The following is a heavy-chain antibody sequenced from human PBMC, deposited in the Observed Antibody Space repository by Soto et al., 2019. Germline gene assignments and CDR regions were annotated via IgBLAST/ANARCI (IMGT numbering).Heavy chain of an antibody. CDR3: ARDYGAGSYGIDY. D-gene: IGHD3-10*01. J-gene: IGHJ4*02. CDR1: GASINTYY. Sequence: PSETLSLTCTVSGASINTYYGAWIRQPPGKGLEWIGYIHNSGTTDYNPSLKSRVTMSVDTSKSQFSLKLSSVTAADTAVYYCARDYGAGSYGIDYWGQGTLVTVS. V-gene: IGHV4-59*01. CDR2: IHNSGTT.